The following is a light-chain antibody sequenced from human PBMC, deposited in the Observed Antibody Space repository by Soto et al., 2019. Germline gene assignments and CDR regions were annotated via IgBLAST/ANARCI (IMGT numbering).Light chain of an antibody. CDR3: QTWGTGPWV. CDR2: LNSDGSH. V-gene: IGLV4-69*01. J-gene: IGLJ3*02. Sequence: QLALTQSPSASASLGASVKLTCTLSSGHSTYAIAWHQQQPEKGPRYLMKLNSDGSHSKGDGIPDRFSGSSSGAERYLTISSLQSEDEADYYCQTWGTGPWVFGGGTQLTVL. CDR1: SGHSTYA.